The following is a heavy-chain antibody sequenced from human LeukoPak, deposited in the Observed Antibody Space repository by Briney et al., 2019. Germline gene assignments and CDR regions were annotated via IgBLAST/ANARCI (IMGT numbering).Heavy chain of an antibody. V-gene: IGHV3-74*01. CDR2: IYGDGSFT. CDR1: GFTFSNFW. J-gene: IGHJ3*02. Sequence: PGGSLRLSCAASGFTFSNFWMHWVRQAPGKGLVWVALIYGDGSFTRYADSVKGRFTISRDNAKNTVYLQMNSLRAEDTAVYYCEGGGGDGDALDIWGQGTMVTVSS. D-gene: IGHD3-16*01. CDR3: EGGGGDGDALDI.